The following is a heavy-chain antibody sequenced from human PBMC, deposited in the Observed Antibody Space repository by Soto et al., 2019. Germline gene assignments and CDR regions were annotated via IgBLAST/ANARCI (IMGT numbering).Heavy chain of an antibody. J-gene: IGHJ6*03. D-gene: IGHD2-2*01. CDR3: ARSGVDVVVPAAIEGAFGYYYYMDV. CDR1: GGSISSYY. Sequence: SETLSLTCTVSGGSISSYYWSWIRQPPGKGLEWIGYIYYSGSTNYNPSLKSRVTISVDTSKNQFSLKLSSVTAADTAVYYCARSGVDVVVPAAIEGAFGYYYYMDVWGKGTTVTSP. V-gene: IGHV4-59*08. CDR2: IYYSGST.